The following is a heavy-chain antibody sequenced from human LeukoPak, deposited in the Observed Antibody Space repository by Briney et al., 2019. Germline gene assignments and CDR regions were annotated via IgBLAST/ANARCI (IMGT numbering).Heavy chain of an antibody. CDR3: ARGYSSGWLGEIGY. Sequence: PGGSLRLSCAASGFTFSSYSMNWVRQAPGKGLEWVSSISSSSSYIYYADSVKGRFTISRDNAKNTLYLQMNSLRAEDTAVYYCARGYSSGWLGEIGYWGQGTLVTVSS. J-gene: IGHJ4*02. D-gene: IGHD6-19*01. CDR2: ISSSSSYI. CDR1: GFTFSSYS. V-gene: IGHV3-21*01.